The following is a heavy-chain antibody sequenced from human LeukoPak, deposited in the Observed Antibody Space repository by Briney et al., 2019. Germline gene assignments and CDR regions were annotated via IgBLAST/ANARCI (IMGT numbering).Heavy chain of an antibody. J-gene: IGHJ4*02. D-gene: IGHD2-15*01. V-gene: IGHV3-21*01. CDR2: ISSSSSYI. CDR1: GFTFSSYS. CDR3: ARWRRYCSGGGCYLFDY. Sequence: GSLRLSCAASGFTFSSYSMNWVRQAPGKGLEWVSSISSSSSYIYYADSVKGRFTISRDNAKNSLYLQMNSLRAEDTAVYYCARWRRYCSGGGCYLFDYWGQGTLVTVSS.